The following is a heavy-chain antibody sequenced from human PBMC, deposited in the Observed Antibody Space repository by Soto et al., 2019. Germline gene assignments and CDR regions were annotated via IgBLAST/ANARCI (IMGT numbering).Heavy chain of an antibody. CDR2: ISATGGGT. V-gene: IGHV3-23*01. CDR3: AKDRRAGGNSAFYFDF. Sequence: GGSLRLSCAASGFKFSNYAMSRVRQAPGKGLKWVSLISATGGGTYYADSVKGRFTISRDNSHNTLYLQVHSLTAEDTAVYYCAKDRRAGGNSAFYFDFWGQGAQVTVSS. D-gene: IGHD3-16*01. CDR1: GFKFSNYA. J-gene: IGHJ4*02.